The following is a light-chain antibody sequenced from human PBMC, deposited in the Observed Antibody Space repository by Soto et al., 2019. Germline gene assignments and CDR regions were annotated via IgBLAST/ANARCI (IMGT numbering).Light chain of an antibody. CDR3: AVWDDSLNGHV. CDR2: TND. V-gene: IGLV1-44*01. CDR1: SSNIGTSS. J-gene: IGLJ1*01. Sequence: QSVLTQPLSASVTPGQTVTISVSGSSSNIGTSSVHWYKHLPGTAPKPLIYTNDQRPSGVPDRFAGSKSGTSASLAISGLQSEDEADYYCAVWDDSLNGHVFGAGTKVTVL.